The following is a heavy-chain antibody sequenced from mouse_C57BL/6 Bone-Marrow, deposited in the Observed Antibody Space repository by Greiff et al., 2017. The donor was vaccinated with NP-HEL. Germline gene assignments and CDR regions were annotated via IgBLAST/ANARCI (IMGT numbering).Heavy chain of an antibody. CDR2: IDPENGDT. CDR3: TTGNWDGY. CDR1: GFNIKDDY. V-gene: IGHV14-4*01. Sequence: EVQLQQSGAELVRPGASVKLSGTASGFNIKDDYMHWVKQRPEQGLEWIGWIDPENGDTEYASKFQGKATITADTSSNTAYLQLSSLTSEDTAVYYCTTGNWDGYWGQGTTLTVSS. J-gene: IGHJ2*01. D-gene: IGHD4-1*01.